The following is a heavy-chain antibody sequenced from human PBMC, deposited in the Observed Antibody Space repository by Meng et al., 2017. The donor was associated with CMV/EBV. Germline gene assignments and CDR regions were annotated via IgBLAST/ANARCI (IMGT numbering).Heavy chain of an antibody. V-gene: IGHV1-46*01. CDR1: GYTFTSYY. D-gene: IGHD2-2*01. CDR2: INPSGGST. Sequence: ASAKVSCKASGYTFTSYYMHSVRQAPGQGLEGMGIINPSGGSTSYAQKFQGRVTMTSDTSTSTVYMELSSLRSEDTAVYYCASAGCSSTSCHKGDAFDIWGQGTMVTVSS. CDR3: ASAGCSSTSCHKGDAFDI. J-gene: IGHJ3*02.